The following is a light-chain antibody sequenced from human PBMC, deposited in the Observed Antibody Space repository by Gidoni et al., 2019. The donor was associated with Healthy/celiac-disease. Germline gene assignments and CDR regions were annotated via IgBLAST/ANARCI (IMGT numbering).Light chain of an antibody. CDR3: QQDYNLQWT. CDR2: GAS. CDR1: QSVSSSY. Sequence: EIVMTQSPATLSLSPGERATLSCRASQSVSSSYLSWYQQKPGQAPRLLIYGASTRATGIPARFSGSGSGTDFTLTISSLQPEDFAVYYCQQDYNLQWTFXXXTKVEIK. V-gene: IGKV3D-7*01. J-gene: IGKJ1*01.